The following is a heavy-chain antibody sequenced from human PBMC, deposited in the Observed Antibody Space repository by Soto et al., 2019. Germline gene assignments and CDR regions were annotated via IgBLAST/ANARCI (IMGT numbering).Heavy chain of an antibody. CDR2: FDPEDGET. D-gene: IGHD3-9*01. Sequence: QVQLVQSGAEVKKPGASVKVSCKVSGYTLTELSMHWVRQAPGKGLEWMGGFDPEDGETIYAQKFQGRVTMTEDTSTDTAYMELSSLRSEDTAVYYCETPRPDYDILTGYLLPFDYWGQGTLVTVSS. J-gene: IGHJ4*02. CDR1: GYTLTELS. V-gene: IGHV1-24*01. CDR3: ETPRPDYDILTGYLLPFDY.